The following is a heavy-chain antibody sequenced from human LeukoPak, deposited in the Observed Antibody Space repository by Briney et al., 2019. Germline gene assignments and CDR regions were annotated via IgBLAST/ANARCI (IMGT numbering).Heavy chain of an antibody. J-gene: IGHJ4*02. Sequence: GGSLRLFCAASGFTFSSYWMNWVRQAPGKGLEWVDNIKHDGSEKYYVDSVKGRFTISRDNAKNSLYLQMNSLRADDTAVYYCAKDYDYWGEGTLVTVSS. V-gene: IGHV3-7*04. CDR3: AKDYDY. CDR2: IKHDGSEK. CDR1: GFTFSSYW.